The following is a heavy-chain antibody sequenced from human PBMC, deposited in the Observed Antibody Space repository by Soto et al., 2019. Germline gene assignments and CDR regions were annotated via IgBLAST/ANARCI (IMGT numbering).Heavy chain of an antibody. J-gene: IGHJ3*02. Sequence: GESLKISCAASGFTFSSYGMHWVRQAPGKGLEWVAVIWYDGSNKYYADSVKGRFTISRDNSKNTLYLQMNSLRAEDTAVYYCARLMTTVTRDAFDIWGQGTMVTVSS. V-gene: IGHV3-33*01. CDR3: ARLMTTVTRDAFDI. CDR1: GFTFSSYG. CDR2: IWYDGSNK. D-gene: IGHD4-17*01.